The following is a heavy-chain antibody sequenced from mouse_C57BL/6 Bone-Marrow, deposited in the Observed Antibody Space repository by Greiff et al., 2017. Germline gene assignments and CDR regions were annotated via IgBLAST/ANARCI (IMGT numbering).Heavy chain of an antibody. CDR1: GYTFTSYW. D-gene: IGHD1-1*01. J-gene: IGHJ2*01. V-gene: IGHV1-69*01. Sequence: QVQLKQPGAELVMPGASVKLSCKASGYTFTSYWMHWVKQRPGQGLEWIGEIDPSDSYPNSNQKFKGKSTLTVDKSSSTASMQLNGLTSEVSAVNYCSRAYSYGSSYVDYWDQGTTLTVPS. CDR2: IDPSDSYP. CDR3: SRAYSYGSSYVDY.